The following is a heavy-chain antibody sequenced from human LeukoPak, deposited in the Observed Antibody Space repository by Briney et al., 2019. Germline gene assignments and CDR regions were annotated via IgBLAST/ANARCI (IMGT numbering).Heavy chain of an antibody. CDR1: GGSISSYY. V-gene: IGHV4-4*07. Sequence: SETLSLTCTVSGGSISSYYWSWIRRPAGKGLEWIGRIYTSGSTNYNPSLKSRVTMSVDTSKNQFSLKLSSVTAADTAVYYCARVRGYYYGSGSYYNRDAFDIWGQGTMVTVSS. CDR3: ARVRGYYYGSGSYYNRDAFDI. CDR2: IYTSGST. D-gene: IGHD3-10*01. J-gene: IGHJ3*02.